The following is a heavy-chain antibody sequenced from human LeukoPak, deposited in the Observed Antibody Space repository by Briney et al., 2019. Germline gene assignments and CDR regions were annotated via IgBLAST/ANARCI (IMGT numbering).Heavy chain of an antibody. CDR1: GYTFTSYG. CDR3: ARVGEIAASNKGGAFDI. Sequence: GASVKVSCKASGYTFTSYGISWVRQAPGRGLEWMGWISAYNGNTNYAQKLQGRVTMTTDTSTSTAYMELRSLRSDDTAVYYCARVGEIAASNKGGAFDIWGQGTMVTVSS. D-gene: IGHD6-13*01. J-gene: IGHJ3*02. V-gene: IGHV1-18*01. CDR2: ISAYNGNT.